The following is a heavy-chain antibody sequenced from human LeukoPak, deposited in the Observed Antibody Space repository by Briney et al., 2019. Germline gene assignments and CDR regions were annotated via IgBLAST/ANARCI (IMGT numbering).Heavy chain of an antibody. D-gene: IGHD3-10*01. CDR1: GYVFSRFG. CDR2: ISPYNGDT. J-gene: IGHJ4*02. V-gene: IGHV1-18*01. CDR3: AREASGSAEDYFDY. Sequence: ASVKVSCKASGYVFSRFGISLVRQAPGQGLEWMGWISPYNGDTNYAQKFQGRVTMTKDTSTTTVYMELRSLRSDDTAVYYCAREASGSAEDYFDYWGQGTLVTVSS.